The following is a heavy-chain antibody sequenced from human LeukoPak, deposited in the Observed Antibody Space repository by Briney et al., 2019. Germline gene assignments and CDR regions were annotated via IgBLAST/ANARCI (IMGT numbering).Heavy chain of an antibody. Sequence: GGSLRLSCAVSGFIPSDYGFHWVRQAPGKGLEWVAVTRFDGSIKQYADSVKGRFTISRDDSKNTLYLQMNFLKSEDTAVYYCARWGGTRQYYFDYWGQGTLVTVSS. J-gene: IGHJ4*02. V-gene: IGHV3-33*01. D-gene: IGHD1-1*01. CDR3: ARWGGTRQYYFDY. CDR2: TRFDGSIK. CDR1: GFIPSDYG.